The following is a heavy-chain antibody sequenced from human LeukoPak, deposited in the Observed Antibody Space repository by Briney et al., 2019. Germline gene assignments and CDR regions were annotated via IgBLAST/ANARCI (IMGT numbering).Heavy chain of an antibody. Sequence: GGSLRLSCAASGFPFSTYWIHWVRQVPGKGLVWVARIKDGGTTTDYADSVKGRFTISRDDAKNTLYLHMNSLRVEDTAVYYCTTIRPGYWGQGTLVTASP. CDR3: TTIRPGY. J-gene: IGHJ4*02. V-gene: IGHV3-74*01. D-gene: IGHD1-26*01. CDR1: GFPFSTYW. CDR2: IKDGGTTT.